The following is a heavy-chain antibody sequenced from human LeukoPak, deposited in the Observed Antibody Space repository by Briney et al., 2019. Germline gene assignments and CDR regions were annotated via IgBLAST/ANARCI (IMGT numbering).Heavy chain of an antibody. J-gene: IGHJ4*02. CDR3: AKAQGRKTAMSNFDY. Sequence: PGGSLRLSCAASGFTFSSYAMSWVRQAPGKGLEWVSAISDSGDTTYYADSVKGRFTISRDNSKNTLYLQMNSLRAEDTAVYYCAKAQGRKTAMSNFDYWGQGTLVTVSS. CDR2: ISDSGDTT. D-gene: IGHD5-18*01. V-gene: IGHV3-23*01. CDR1: GFTFSSYA.